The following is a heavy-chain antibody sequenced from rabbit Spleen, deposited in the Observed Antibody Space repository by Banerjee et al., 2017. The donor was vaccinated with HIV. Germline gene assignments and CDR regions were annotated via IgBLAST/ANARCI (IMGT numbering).Heavy chain of an antibody. D-gene: IGHD1-1*01. CDR3: ARDTSSSFSSYGMDL. Sequence: QQLVESGGDLVKPGASLTLTCTASGFSFSYSDYMCWVRQPPGKGPEWIACIGAGVSYTTYYATWAKGRFTISKTSSTTVTLQMTSLTAADTATYFCARDTSSSFSSYGMDLWGQGTLVTVS. J-gene: IGHJ6*01. V-gene: IGHV1S40*01. CDR1: GFSFSYSDY. CDR2: IGAGVSYTT.